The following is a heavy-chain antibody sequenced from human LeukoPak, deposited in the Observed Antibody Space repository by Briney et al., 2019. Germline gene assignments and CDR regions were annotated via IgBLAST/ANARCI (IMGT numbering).Heavy chain of an antibody. Sequence: SSETLSLTCTVSGGSISSYYWSWIRQPPGKGLEWIGYIHYSGSTHYNPSLKSRVTISVDTSKNQFSLKLSSVTAADTAVYYCARSDSSGYPDYYYYYMDVWGKGTTVTVSS. V-gene: IGHV4-59*01. CDR3: ARSDSSGYPDYYYYYMDV. CDR2: IHYSGST. CDR1: GGSISSYY. J-gene: IGHJ6*03. D-gene: IGHD3-22*01.